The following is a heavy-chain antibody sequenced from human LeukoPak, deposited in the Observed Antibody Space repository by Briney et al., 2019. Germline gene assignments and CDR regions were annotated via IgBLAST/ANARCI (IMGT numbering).Heavy chain of an antibody. CDR1: GYTFTSYA. Sequence: ASVKVSCKAFGYTFTSYAMNWVRKAPGQGLKWMGGTIPIFGTANYAQKFQGRVTITADKSTSTAYMELSSLRSEDTAVYYGARVRRGYDMLTGYFDYWGQGTLVTVSS. CDR2: TIPIFGTA. D-gene: IGHD3-9*01. CDR3: ARVRRGYDMLTGYFDY. J-gene: IGHJ4*02. V-gene: IGHV1-69*06.